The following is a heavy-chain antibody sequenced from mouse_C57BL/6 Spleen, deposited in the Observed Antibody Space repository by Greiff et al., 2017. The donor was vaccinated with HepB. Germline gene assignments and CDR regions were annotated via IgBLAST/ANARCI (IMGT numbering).Heavy chain of an antibody. Sequence: EVQVVESGGGLVQPGGSLSLSCAASGFTFTDYYMSWVRQPPGKALEWLGFIRNKANGYTTEYSASVKGRFTISRDNSQSILYLQMNALRAEDSATYDCARYRTGLDYWGQGTTLTVSS. CDR1: GFTFTDYY. J-gene: IGHJ2*01. CDR3: ARYRTGLDY. CDR2: IRNKANGYTT. V-gene: IGHV7-3*01. D-gene: IGHD4-1*01.